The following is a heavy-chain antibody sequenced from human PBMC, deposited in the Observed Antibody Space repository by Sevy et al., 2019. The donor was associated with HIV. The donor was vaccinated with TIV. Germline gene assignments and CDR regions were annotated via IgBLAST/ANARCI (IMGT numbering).Heavy chain of an antibody. D-gene: IGHD4-17*01. CDR3: ARPTGLKVGIDFGTLDI. V-gene: IGHV5-51*01. CDR1: GYSFTAYW. CDR2: IYPGDSET. J-gene: IGHJ3*02. Sequence: GESLKISCKGSGYSFTAYWIDWVRQVPGKGLEWMGTIYPGDSETRYSPSVQGQVTISADKSLTTAYLQWSSLKASDTAVYYRARPTGLKVGIDFGTLDIWGQGTMVTVSS.